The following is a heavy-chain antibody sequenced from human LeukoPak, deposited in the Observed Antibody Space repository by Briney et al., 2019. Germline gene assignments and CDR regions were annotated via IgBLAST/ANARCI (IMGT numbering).Heavy chain of an antibody. CDR1: GYTFTSYG. Sequence: ASVKVSCKASGYTFTSYGISWVRQAPGQGLEWMGWISAYNGNTNYAQKLQGRVTMTTDTSTSTAYMELRSLRSDDTAVYYCARDLMTTAYDLYYYGMDVWGKGTTVTVSS. V-gene: IGHV1-18*04. J-gene: IGHJ6*04. D-gene: IGHD4-17*01. CDR3: ARDLMTTAYDLYYYGMDV. CDR2: ISAYNGNT.